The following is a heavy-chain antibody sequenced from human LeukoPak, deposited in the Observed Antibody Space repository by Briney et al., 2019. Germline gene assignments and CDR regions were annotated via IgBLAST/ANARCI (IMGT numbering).Heavy chain of an antibody. CDR2: IYYSGST. CDR3: ARGDCSGGSCYLFDY. J-gene: IGHJ4*02. Sequence: SETLSLTCTVSGGSIGSSSYYWGWIRQPPGKGLEWIGSIYYSGSTYYNPSLKSRVTISVDTSKNQFSLKLSSVTAADTAVYYCARGDCSGGSCYLFDYWGQGALVTVSS. V-gene: IGHV4-39*01. D-gene: IGHD2-15*01. CDR1: GGSIGSSSYY.